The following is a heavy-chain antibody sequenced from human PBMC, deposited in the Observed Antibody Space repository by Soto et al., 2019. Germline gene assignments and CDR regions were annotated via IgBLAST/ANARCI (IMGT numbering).Heavy chain of an antibody. J-gene: IGHJ4*02. CDR2: IYPGDSDT. Sequence: GESLKISCKGSGNIFSNSWIGWVRQMPGKGLEWMGIIYPGDSDTRYSPSLQGRVTISADKSTSTAYLQWSSLKASDTAMYYCARQVGGSYLYYFDYWGQGTLVTVSS. CDR1: GNIFSNSW. CDR3: ARQVGGSYLYYFDY. D-gene: IGHD1-26*01. V-gene: IGHV5-51*01.